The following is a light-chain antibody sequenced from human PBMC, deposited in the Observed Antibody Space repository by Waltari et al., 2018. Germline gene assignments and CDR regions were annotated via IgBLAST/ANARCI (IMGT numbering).Light chain of an antibody. J-gene: IGKJ4*01. CDR2: DAS. CDR3: QQYTNWPLT. CDR1: QSIRST. Sequence: EIVLTHSPATLSVSPGARATLSCWASQSIRSTLAWYQQKPGQAPRLLIYDASTRATGIPVRFSGSGSGTYFTLTISSLQSEDFAVYYCQQYTNWPLTFGGGTKVEI. V-gene: IGKV3D-15*01.